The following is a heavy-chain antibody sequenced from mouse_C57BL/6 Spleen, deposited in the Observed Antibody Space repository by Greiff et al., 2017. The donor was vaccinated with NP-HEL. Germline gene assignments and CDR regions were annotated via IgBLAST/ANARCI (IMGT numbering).Heavy chain of an antibody. J-gene: IGHJ1*03. CDR3: ALYYSGSWYFDV. V-gene: IGHV1-50*01. D-gene: IGHD1-1*01. CDR1: GYTFTSYW. CDR2: IDPSDSYT. Sequence: QVQLQQPGAELVKPGASVKLSCKASGYTFTSYWMQWVKQRPGQGLEWIGEIDPSDSYTNYNQKFKGKATLTVDTSSSTAYMQLSSLTSEDSAVYYCALYYSGSWYFDVWGTGTTVTVSS.